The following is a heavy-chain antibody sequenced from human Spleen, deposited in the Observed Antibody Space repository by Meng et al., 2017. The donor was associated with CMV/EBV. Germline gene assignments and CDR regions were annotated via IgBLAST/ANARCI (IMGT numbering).Heavy chain of an antibody. CDR2: IIPIFGTA. D-gene: IGHD1-26*01. V-gene: IGHV1-69*12. CDR1: GGTFSSYA. J-gene: IGHJ4*02. Sequence: QGRLVEAGGGVREPGSSVKVSCKASGGTFSSYAISWVRQAPGQGLEWMGGIIPIFGTANYAQKFQGRVTITADESTSTAYMELSSLRSEDTAVYYCARVAVGAVFDYWGQGTLVTVSS. CDR3: ARVAVGAVFDY.